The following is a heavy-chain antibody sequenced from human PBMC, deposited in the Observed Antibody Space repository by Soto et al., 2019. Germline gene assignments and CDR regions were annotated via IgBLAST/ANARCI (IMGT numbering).Heavy chain of an antibody. CDR3: AKEKRVWSGYPYFYYYYGMDV. CDR1: GFTFSRYA. D-gene: IGHD3-3*01. CDR2: ISGSGGST. V-gene: IGHV3-23*01. Sequence: YPRPSFAPSGFTFSRYALSWVRQAPGNVLEWVSAISGSGGSTYYSDSVKGCFTISRDNCKNTLYLQMNSLRAEDTAVYYCAKEKRVWSGYPYFYYYYGMDVWGQGSTVTVTS. J-gene: IGHJ6*02.